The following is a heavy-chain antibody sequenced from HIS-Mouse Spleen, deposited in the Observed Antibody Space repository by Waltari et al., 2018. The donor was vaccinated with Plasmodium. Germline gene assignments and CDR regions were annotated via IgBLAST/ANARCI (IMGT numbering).Heavy chain of an antibody. CDR3: AGSGSGSYYY. J-gene: IGHJ4*02. Sequence: QVQLQQWGAGLLKPSETLSLTCAVYGGSFSGYYWSWIRQPPGKGLAWIGEINHSGSTNYNPCLKSRVKISVDTSKNQFSLKLSAVTAADTAVYYCAGSGSGSYYYWGQGTLVTVSS. V-gene: IGHV4-34*01. CDR2: INHSGST. CDR1: GGSFSGYY. D-gene: IGHD3-10*01.